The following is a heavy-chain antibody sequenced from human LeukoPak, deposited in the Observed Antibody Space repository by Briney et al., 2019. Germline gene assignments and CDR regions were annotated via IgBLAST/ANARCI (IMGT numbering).Heavy chain of an antibody. CDR1: GFTFSSYA. V-gene: IGHV3-23*01. D-gene: IGHD2-15*01. J-gene: IGHJ3*02. CDR2: ISGNGGST. CDR3: AKKQAAYAFDI. Sequence: GGSLRLSCAASGFTFSSYAMSWVRQAPGKGLEWVSAISGNGGSTYYADSVKGRFTTSRDNSKNTLYLQMNSLRSDDTAVYYCAKKQAAYAFDIWGQGTMVTVSS.